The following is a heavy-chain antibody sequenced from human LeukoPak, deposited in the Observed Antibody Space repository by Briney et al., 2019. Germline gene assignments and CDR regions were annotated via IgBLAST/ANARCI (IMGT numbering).Heavy chain of an antibody. D-gene: IGHD3-10*01. V-gene: IGHV3-21*01. CDR2: ISRSSSYI. J-gene: IGHJ4*02. Sequence: GGSLRLSCAASGFTFSSYSMNWVRQAPGKGLEWVSSISRSSSYIYYADSVKGRFTISRDNAKNSLYLQMNSLRAEDTAVYYCAREPLKLLWFGEPSGYWGQGTLVTVSS. CDR1: GFTFSSYS. CDR3: AREPLKLLWFGEPSGY.